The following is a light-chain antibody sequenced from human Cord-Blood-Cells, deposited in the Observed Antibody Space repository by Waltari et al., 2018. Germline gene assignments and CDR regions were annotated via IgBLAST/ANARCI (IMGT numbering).Light chain of an antibody. Sequence: EIVMTQSPATLSVSPGERATLSCRASQSVSSNLAWYQQKPGQAPRLLIYGASTRATDIPARFSGSGSGTEFTLTISSLQSEDFAVYYCQQYNNWPLGFGQGTKVEIK. J-gene: IGKJ1*01. CDR1: QSVSSN. V-gene: IGKV3-15*01. CDR2: GAS. CDR3: QQYNNWPLG.